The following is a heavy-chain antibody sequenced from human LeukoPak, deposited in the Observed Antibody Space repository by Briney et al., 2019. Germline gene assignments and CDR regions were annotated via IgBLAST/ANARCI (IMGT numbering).Heavy chain of an antibody. CDR3: AKLRTLQWLTQSYFFDY. CDR2: ISYDGSNK. Sequence: GRSLRLSCAASGFTFSSYGMHWVRQAPGKGLEWVAVISYDGSNKYYADSVKGRFTISRDNSKNTLYLQINSLRAEDTAVYYCAKLRTLQWLTQSYFFDYWGQGTLVTVSS. CDR1: GFTFSSYG. J-gene: IGHJ4*02. D-gene: IGHD6-19*01. V-gene: IGHV3-30*18.